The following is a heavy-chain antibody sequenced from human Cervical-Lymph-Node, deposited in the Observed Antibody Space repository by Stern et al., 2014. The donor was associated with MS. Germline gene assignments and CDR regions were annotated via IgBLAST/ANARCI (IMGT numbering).Heavy chain of an antibody. Sequence: QVQLVESGAEVKKTGSAVKVACRASGGTFNSYTMSWVRQAPGQGLEWMGGIIPFFATTNYAQKFQDRVTITADASTSSTYMELSSLTSDDTAVYYCARAAGGSGYDSFDLWGQGTLVTVSS. CDR1: GGTFNSYT. CDR2: IIPFFATT. D-gene: IGHD5-12*01. CDR3: ARAAGGSGYDSFDL. V-gene: IGHV1-69*01. J-gene: IGHJ4*02.